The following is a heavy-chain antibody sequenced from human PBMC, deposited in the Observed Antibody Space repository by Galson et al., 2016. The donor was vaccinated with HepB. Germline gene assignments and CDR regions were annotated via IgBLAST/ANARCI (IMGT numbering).Heavy chain of an antibody. CDR2: ISGSGGST. CDR3: VKDQFLGVVPAATDY. V-gene: IGHV3-23*01. D-gene: IGHD2-2*01. J-gene: IGHJ4*02. CDR1: GFTFSSYA. Sequence: SLRLSCAASGFTFSSYAMSWVRQAPGKGLEWVSAISGSGGSTYYADSVKGRFTISRDNSKNTQYLQMNSLRAEDTAVYYCVKDQFLGVVPAATDYWGQGTLVTVSS.